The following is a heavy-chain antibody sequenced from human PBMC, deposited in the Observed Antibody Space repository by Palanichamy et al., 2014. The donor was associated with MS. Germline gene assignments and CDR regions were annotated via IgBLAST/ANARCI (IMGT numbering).Heavy chain of an antibody. V-gene: IGHV3-66*01. CDR3: ARDRRRLGDIFDV. D-gene: IGHD6-25*01. CDR2: LYSDDST. Sequence: EVQLVESGGGLVQPGGSLRLSCTASGLTVSSNYMRWVRRAPGKGLEWVSVLYSDDSTYYADSVKGRFTISRDSSQNAVYLQMNSLRGEDTAIYYCARDRRRLGDIFDVWGQGTMVTVSS. J-gene: IGHJ3*01. CDR1: GLTVSSNY.